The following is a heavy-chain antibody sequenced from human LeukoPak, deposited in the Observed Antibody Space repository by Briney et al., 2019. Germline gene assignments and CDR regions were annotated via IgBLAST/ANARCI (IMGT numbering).Heavy chain of an antibody. CDR1: GYSISSGYY. CDR2: IYHSGST. Sequence: SETLSLTCTVSGYSISSGYYWGWIRQPPGKGLEWIGSIYHSGSTYYNPSLKSRVTISVDTSKNQFSLKLSSVTAADTAVYYCARERGRSRYCSGGSCTKGDFDYWGQGTLVTVSS. V-gene: IGHV4-38-2*02. CDR3: ARERGRSRYCSGGSCTKGDFDY. J-gene: IGHJ4*02. D-gene: IGHD2-15*01.